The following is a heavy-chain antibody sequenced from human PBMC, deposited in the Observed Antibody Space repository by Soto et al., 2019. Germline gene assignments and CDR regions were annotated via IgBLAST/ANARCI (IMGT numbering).Heavy chain of an antibody. CDR1: GYTFTSFP. CDR3: ARGAGRPNWFDP. Sequence: ASVKVSCKSSGYTFTSFPMHWVRQAPGHRPEWMGWINPGTGNTKYSQKFQGRVSFSMNTSAGTVYMGLSSLRSEDTAVYHRARGAGRPNWFDPWGQGTLVTVSS. D-gene: IGHD6-19*01. CDR2: INPGTGNT. V-gene: IGHV1-3*01. J-gene: IGHJ5*02.